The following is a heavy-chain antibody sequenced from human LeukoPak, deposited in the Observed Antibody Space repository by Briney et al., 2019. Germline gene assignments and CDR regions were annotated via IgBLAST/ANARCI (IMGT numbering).Heavy chain of an antibody. CDR3: ARAPSDESGPYFDY. Sequence: SETLSLTCAVSGGSISSGGYSWSWIRQPPGKGLEWIGYIYYSGSTYYNPSLKSRITISVDTCKNEFALKVSSVTAADTAVYYCARAPSDESGPYFDYWGQGTLVTVSS. D-gene: IGHD3-3*01. CDR2: IYYSGST. J-gene: IGHJ4*02. V-gene: IGHV4-30-4*07. CDR1: GGSISSGGYS.